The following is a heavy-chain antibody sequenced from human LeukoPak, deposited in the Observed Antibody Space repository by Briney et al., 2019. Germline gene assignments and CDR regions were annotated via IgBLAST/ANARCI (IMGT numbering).Heavy chain of an antibody. CDR2: INWDGDNT. CDR3: ARKNNYYDSSGYYDY. CDR1: GFTFDDYT. Sequence: GGSLRLSCAASGFTFDDYTMHWVRQPPGRGLEWVSLINWDGDNTYYADSVKGRFTVSRDNSKNTLYLQMNSLRAEDTAVYYCARKNNYYDSSGYYDYWGQGTLVTVSS. D-gene: IGHD3-22*01. V-gene: IGHV3-43*01. J-gene: IGHJ4*02.